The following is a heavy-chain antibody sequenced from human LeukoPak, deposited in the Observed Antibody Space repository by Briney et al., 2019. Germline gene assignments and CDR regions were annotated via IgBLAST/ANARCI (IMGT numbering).Heavy chain of an antibody. J-gene: IGHJ4*02. CDR3: ARHGYDSSPFDF. Sequence: PSETLSLTCTVSGGSISSHYWSWIRQPPGKGLEWIASVLYSGSTDSSPSLKSRVSMSIDTSKNQFSLKLSSVTAADTAVYYCARHGYDSSPFDFWGQGTLVTVSS. CDR1: GGSISSHY. D-gene: IGHD6-13*01. CDR2: VLYSGST. V-gene: IGHV4-59*08.